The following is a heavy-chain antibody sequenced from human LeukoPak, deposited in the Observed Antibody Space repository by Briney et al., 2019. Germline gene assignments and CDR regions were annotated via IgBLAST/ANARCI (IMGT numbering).Heavy chain of an antibody. CDR1: GVSISSYY. CDR3: ARERWDYYDNTGYYYMDV. V-gene: IGHV4-59*01. Sequence: PSETLSLTCTVSGVSISSYYWSWIRQPPGKGLEWIGYIYYSGSTNYNPSLKSRVTISVDTSKNQFSLKLSSVTAADTAVYYCARERWDYYDNTGYYYMDVWGKGTTVTVSS. D-gene: IGHD3-22*01. CDR2: IYYSGST. J-gene: IGHJ6*03.